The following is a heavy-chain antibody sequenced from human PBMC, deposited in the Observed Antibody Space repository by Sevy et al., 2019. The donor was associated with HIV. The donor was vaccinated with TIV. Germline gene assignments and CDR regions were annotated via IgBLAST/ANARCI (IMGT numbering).Heavy chain of an antibody. CDR2: IKSKTDGGTR. Sequence: GGSLRLSSAASGFTFSNAWMIWVRQAPGKGLEWVGRIKSKTDGGTRDLAAPVKGRIIISRDDSGNTLYLQMNSLKIEDTGVYYCATGLGKSDFDYWGQGTLVTVSS. CDR3: ATGLGKSDFDY. CDR1: GFTFSNAW. D-gene: IGHD3-9*01. V-gene: IGHV3-15*01. J-gene: IGHJ4*02.